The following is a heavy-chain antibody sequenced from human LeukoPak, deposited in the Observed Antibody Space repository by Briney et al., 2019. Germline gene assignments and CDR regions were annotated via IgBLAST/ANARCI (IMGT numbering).Heavy chain of an antibody. D-gene: IGHD5-18*01. V-gene: IGHV3-30*04. J-gene: IGHJ4*02. CDR1: GFTFSSYV. CDR3: ARNKKGDRYTYGHDY. Sequence: PGGSLRLSCAASGFTFSSYVMHWVRQAPGKGLEWVAIISYDGSNEYYADSVKGRFTISRDNSKNSLYLQMNSLRAEDTAVYYCARNKKGDRYTYGHDYWGQGTLVTVSS. CDR2: ISYDGSNE.